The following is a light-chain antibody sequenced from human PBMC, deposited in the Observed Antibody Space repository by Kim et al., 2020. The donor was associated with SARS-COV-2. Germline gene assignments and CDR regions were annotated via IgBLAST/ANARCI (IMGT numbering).Light chain of an antibody. CDR2: GEN. CDR1: SLRTYY. CDR3: NSRDTNGNHV. J-gene: IGLJ1*01. Sequence: VALGQTVRITCQGDSLRTYYAAWYQQRPGQAPTLVIYGENFRPSGIPDRFSVSRLGNTASLAITGAQAEDEADYYCNSRDTNGNHVFGTWTKVTVL. V-gene: IGLV3-19*01.